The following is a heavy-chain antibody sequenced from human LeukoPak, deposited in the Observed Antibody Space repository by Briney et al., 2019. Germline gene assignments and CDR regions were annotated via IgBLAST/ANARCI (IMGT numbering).Heavy chain of an antibody. V-gene: IGHV1-2*04. CDR1: GYTFTAYY. J-gene: IGHJ1*01. Sequence: ASVKVSCKASGYTFTAYYMHWVRQAPGQGLEWMGWINPNSGGTNYAQKFKGWVTLTRDTSVNTTYMELSRLTSDVTAVYYCAKAGGRYPPYDYWGQGTLATVSS. CDR2: INPNSGGT. CDR3: AKAGGRYPPYDY. D-gene: IGHD3-16*01.